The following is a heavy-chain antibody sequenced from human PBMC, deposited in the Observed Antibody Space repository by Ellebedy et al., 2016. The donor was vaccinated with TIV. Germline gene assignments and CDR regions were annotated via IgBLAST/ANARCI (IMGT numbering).Heavy chain of an antibody. CDR2: IYYSGST. J-gene: IGHJ4*02. CDR1: GGSISSSVYY. Sequence: MPSETLSLTCTVSGGSISSSVYYWGWIRQPPGKGLEWIGSIYYSGSTHYNPTLKSQITISLDTAKNQFSLRLGSVTAADTAVYYCARGGASSKYFDYWGQGTLVTVSS. CDR3: ARGGASSKYFDY. V-gene: IGHV4-39*07.